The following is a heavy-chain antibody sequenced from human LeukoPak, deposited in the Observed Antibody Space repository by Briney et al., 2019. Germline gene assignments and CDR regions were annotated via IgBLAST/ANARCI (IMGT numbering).Heavy chain of an antibody. CDR2: ISYDGSNK. Sequence: GGSLRLSCAASGFTFSSYGMHWVRQAPGKGLEWVAVISYDGSNKNYADSVKGRFTISIDNSKNTLYLQMNSLRAEDTAVYFCARDPAIAPAGDAFDIWGQGTMVTVSS. CDR1: GFTFSSYG. V-gene: IGHV3-30*03. D-gene: IGHD2-21*02. J-gene: IGHJ3*02. CDR3: ARDPAIAPAGDAFDI.